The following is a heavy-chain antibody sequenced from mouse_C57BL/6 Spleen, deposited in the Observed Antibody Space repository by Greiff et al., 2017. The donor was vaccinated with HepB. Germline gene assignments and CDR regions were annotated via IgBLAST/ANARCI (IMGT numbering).Heavy chain of an antibody. D-gene: IGHD2-4*01. Sequence: VQLKQSGPELVKPGASVKMSCKASGYTFTDYNMHWVKQSHGKSLEWIGYINPNNGGTSYNQKFKGKATLTVNKSSSTAYMELRSLTSEDSAVYYCARGYDYALFDYWGQGTTLTVSS. CDR2: INPNNGGT. CDR1: GYTFTDYN. V-gene: IGHV1-22*01. CDR3: ARGYDYALFDY. J-gene: IGHJ2*01.